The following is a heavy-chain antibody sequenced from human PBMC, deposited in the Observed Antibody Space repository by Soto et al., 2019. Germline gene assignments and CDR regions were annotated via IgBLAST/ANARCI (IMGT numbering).Heavy chain of an antibody. CDR1: GFTVSSNY. J-gene: IGHJ4*02. D-gene: IGHD6-19*01. Sequence: GSLRLSCAASGFTVSSNYMSWVRQAPGKGLEWVSVIYSGGSTYYADSVKGRFTISRDNSKNTLYLQMNSLRAEDTAVYYCARGIAVAGTDALDYWGQRTLVTVSS. CDR2: IYSGGST. CDR3: ARGIAVAGTDALDY. V-gene: IGHV3-66*01.